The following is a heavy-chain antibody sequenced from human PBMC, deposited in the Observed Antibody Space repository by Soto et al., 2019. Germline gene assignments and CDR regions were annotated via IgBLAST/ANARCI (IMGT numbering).Heavy chain of an antibody. CDR3: ARVPGYSSGWFNY. Sequence: GGSLRLSCAASGFTFSSYSMNWVRQAPGKGLEWVSSISSSSSYIYYADSVKGRFTISRDNAKNSLYLQMNSLRAEDTAVYYCARVPGYSSGWFNYWGQGTLVTVSS. V-gene: IGHV3-21*01. CDR2: ISSSSSYI. D-gene: IGHD6-19*01. J-gene: IGHJ4*02. CDR1: GFTFSSYS.